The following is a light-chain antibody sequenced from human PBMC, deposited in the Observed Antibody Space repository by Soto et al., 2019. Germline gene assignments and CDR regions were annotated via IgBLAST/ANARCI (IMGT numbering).Light chain of an antibody. CDR1: HSISSNY. Sequence: EIVLTHSPCTLSLSPGNRPTLSCKASHSISSNYFASYQHQPSLALSPLIYDASLRPTGIPDRFNGSGSGTDFTLTVSRLEPEDFAVYSCQQYGSSLGTFGQG. J-gene: IGKJ1*01. CDR2: DAS. V-gene: IGKV3-20*01. CDR3: QQYGSSLGT.